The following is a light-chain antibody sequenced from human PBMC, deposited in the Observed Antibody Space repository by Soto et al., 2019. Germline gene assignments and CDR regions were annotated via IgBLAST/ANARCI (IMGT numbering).Light chain of an antibody. CDR1: SNDVGSYNL. V-gene: IGLV2-23*02. CDR3: CSYAGSSTLV. CDR2: GVN. J-gene: IGLJ2*01. Sequence: QSVLTQPASVSGSPGQSITISCTGTSNDVGSYNLVSWYQQHPGKAPKLMIYGVNKGPSGVSNRFTGSKSGNTASLTISGLQAEDEADYYCCSYAGSSTLVFGGGTQLTVL.